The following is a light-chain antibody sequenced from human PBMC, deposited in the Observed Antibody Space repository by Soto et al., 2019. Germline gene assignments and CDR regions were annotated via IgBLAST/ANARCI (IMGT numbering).Light chain of an antibody. V-gene: IGKV1-5*01. CDR2: DAS. J-gene: IGKJ1*01. CDR3: LQDYNYPWT. CDR1: ESIRTW. Sequence: DIQMTQSPSTLSASIGDRVTITCGASESIRTWLAWYQHKPGKAPKFLIYDASSLESGVPSRFSGSGSGTDFTLTISSLQPQDFATYYCLQDYNYPWTFGQGTKVDI.